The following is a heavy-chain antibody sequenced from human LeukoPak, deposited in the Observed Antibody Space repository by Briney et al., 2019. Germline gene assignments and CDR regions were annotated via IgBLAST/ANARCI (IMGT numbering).Heavy chain of an antibody. CDR2: IKEDGSKT. CDR1: GFTFSNSW. V-gene: IGHV3-7*01. CDR3: VRDYVWGTSNSDY. J-gene: IGHJ4*02. D-gene: IGHD3-16*01. Sequence: GGSLRLSCAASGFTFSNSWMSWVRRAPGKGLEWLTNIKEDGSKTYYVDSVKGRFTISRDNAKNSLYLQMNSLRAEDTAVYYCVRDYVWGTSNSDYWGQGTLVTVSS.